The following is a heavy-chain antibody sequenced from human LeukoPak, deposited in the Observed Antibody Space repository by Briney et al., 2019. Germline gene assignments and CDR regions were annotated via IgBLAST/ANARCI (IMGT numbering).Heavy chain of an antibody. Sequence: PSGTLSLTCAVYGGSFSGYYWSWIRQPPGKGLEWIGEINHSGSTNYNPSLKSRVTISVDTSKNQFSLKLSSVTAADTAVYCCARTNSSSWLGFDYWGQGTLVTVSS. J-gene: IGHJ4*02. CDR2: INHSGST. D-gene: IGHD6-13*01. CDR1: GGSFSGYY. CDR3: ARTNSSSWLGFDY. V-gene: IGHV4-34*01.